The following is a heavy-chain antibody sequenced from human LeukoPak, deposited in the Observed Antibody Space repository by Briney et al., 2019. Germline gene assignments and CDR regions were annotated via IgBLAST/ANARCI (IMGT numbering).Heavy chain of an antibody. CDR3: ARVGSSGWSDY. CDR1: GGTFSSYT. Sequence: ASVKVSCKASGGTFSSYTISWVRQAPGQGLEWMGRIIPILGIANYAQKFQGRVTITTDESTSTAYMELSSLRSEDTAVYYCARVGSSGWSDYWGQGTLVTVSS. CDR2: IIPILGIA. J-gene: IGHJ4*02. V-gene: IGHV1-69*16. D-gene: IGHD6-19*01.